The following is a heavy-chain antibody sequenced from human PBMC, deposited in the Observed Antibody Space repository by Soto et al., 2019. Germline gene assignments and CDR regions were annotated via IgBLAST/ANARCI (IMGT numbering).Heavy chain of an antibody. CDR3: ARDSLPHCSGGSCYSEFAH. Sequence: QVRLEQSGSEVKRPGSSVKVSCKASGDILSSFGLSWVRQAPGQGLEWMGGIVPLFGAENYAQRFQGRVTITADESTNTAYMELSSQRSEETAVYYCARDSLPHCSGGSCYSEFAHWGQGTLVIVSS. CDR1: GDILSSFG. V-gene: IGHV1-69*01. J-gene: IGHJ4*02. D-gene: IGHD2-15*01. CDR2: IVPLFGAE.